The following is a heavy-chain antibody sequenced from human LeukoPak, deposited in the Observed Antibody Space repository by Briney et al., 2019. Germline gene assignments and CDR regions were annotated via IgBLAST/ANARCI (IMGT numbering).Heavy chain of an antibody. CDR2: IYYCGST. V-gene: IGHV4-39*07. CDR1: GFTFSNYA. Sequence: PGGSLRLSCAASGFTFSNYAMNWVRQAPGKGLEWIGSIYYCGSTYYNPSLKSRVTIPVDTSKNQFSLKLSSVTAADTAVYYCARDVDWGQGTLVTVSS. J-gene: IGHJ4*02. CDR3: ARDVD.